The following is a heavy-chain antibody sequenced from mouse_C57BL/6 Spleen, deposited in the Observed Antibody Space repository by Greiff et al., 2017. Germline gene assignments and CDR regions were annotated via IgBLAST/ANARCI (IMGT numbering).Heavy chain of an antibody. CDR1: GFTFSSYA. Sequence: EVKLMESGGGLVKPGGSLKLSCAASGFTFSSYAMSWVRQTPEKRLEWVATISDGGSYTYYPDNVKGRFTISRDNAKNNLYLQMSHLKSEDTAMYYCARDTGSSYWYFDVWGTGTTVTVSS. J-gene: IGHJ1*03. CDR3: ARDTGSSYWYFDV. D-gene: IGHD1-1*01. V-gene: IGHV5-4*01. CDR2: ISDGGSYT.